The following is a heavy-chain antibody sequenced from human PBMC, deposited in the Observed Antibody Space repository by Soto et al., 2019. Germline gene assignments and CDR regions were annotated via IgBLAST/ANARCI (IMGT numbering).Heavy chain of an antibody. D-gene: IGHD7-27*01. CDR1: GDSISNLDYF. CDR3: ARGRYCLTGRCFPNWFDS. J-gene: IGHJ5*01. V-gene: IGHV4-30-4*01. Sequence: SETLSLTCSVSGDSISNLDYFWAWIRQPPGQALEYIGYIYKSATTYYNPSFESRVAISVDTSMSQFSLNVTSVTAADTAVYFCARGRYCLTGRCFPNWFDSWGQGALVTVSS. CDR2: IYKSATT.